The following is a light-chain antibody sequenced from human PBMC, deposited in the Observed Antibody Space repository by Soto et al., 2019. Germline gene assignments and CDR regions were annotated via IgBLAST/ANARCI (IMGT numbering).Light chain of an antibody. Sequence: EIVMTQSPATLSVSPGERATLSCRASQSISSNLAWYQQRPGQAPRLLMFRTSSRATGFPARFSGSGSGTEFNLTIISLQSEDFGVYYCQQYNNWPRATFGVGTKVEIK. V-gene: IGKV3-15*01. J-gene: IGKJ4*01. CDR1: QSISSN. CDR3: QQYNNWPRAT. CDR2: RTS.